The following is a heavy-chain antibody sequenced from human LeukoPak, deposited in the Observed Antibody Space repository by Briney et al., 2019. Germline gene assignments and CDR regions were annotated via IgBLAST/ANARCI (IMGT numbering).Heavy chain of an antibody. J-gene: IGHJ6*03. Sequence: ASVKVSCKASGYTFTGYYMHWVRQAPGQGLEWMGWINPNSGGTNYAQKVQGRVTMTRDTSISTAYMELSRLRSDDTAVYYCASGSWSDYYYYYYMDVWGKGTTVTVSS. CDR2: INPNSGGT. CDR3: ASGSWSDYYYYYYMDV. V-gene: IGHV1-2*02. D-gene: IGHD6-13*01. CDR1: GYTFTGYY.